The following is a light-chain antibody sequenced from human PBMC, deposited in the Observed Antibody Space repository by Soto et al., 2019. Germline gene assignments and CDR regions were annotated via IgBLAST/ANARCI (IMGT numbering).Light chain of an antibody. CDR2: GAS. CDR3: QQYGRSPWT. V-gene: IGKV3-20*01. CDR1: QSVTSNY. J-gene: IGKJ1*01. Sequence: EIVMTQSPATLSLSPGERATLSCRASQSVTSNYLAWYQQKPGQAPRLLIYGASSRATGIPDRFSGSGSGTDFTLAIGRLEPEDFAVYYCQQYGRSPWTFGQGTKVDIK.